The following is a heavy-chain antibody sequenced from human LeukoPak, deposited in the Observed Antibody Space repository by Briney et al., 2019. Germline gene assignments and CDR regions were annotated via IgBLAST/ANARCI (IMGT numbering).Heavy chain of an antibody. J-gene: IGHJ5*02. CDR2: IYYSGST. V-gene: IGHV4-59*12. Sequence: SETLSLTCTVSGGSISSYYWSWIRQPPGKGLEWIGYIYYSGSTNYNPSLKSRVTISVDTSKNQFSLKLSSVTAADTAVYYCARRSRYYDSSGYYLGCWFDPWGQGTLVTVSS. CDR3: ARRSRYYDSSGYYLGCWFDP. D-gene: IGHD3-22*01. CDR1: GGSISSYY.